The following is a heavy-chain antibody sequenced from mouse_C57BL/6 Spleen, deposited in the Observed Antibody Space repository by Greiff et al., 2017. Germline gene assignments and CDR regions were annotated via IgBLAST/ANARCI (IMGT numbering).Heavy chain of an antibody. CDR3: ARLTVYYFDY. D-gene: IGHD1-1*01. CDR2: IYPGDGDT. V-gene: IGHV1-82*01. Sequence: QVQLQQSGPELVKPGASVKISCKASGYAFSSSWMNWVKQRPGKGLEWIGRIYPGDGDTNYNGKFKGKATLTADKSSSPAYMQLSSLTSEDSAVYFCARLTVYYFDYWGQGTTLTVSS. CDR1: GYAFSSSW. J-gene: IGHJ2*01.